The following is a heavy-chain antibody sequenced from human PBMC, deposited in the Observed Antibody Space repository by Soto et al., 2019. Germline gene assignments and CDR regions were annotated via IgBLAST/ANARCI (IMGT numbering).Heavy chain of an antibody. V-gene: IGHV4-4*02. D-gene: IGHD1-26*01. Sequence: SETLSLTCAVSGGSISSSNWWSWVRQPPGKGLEWIGEIYHSGSTNYNPSLKSRVTISVDKSKNQFSLKLSSVTAADTAVYYCARGGGGSYYVFRYWGQGTLVTGSS. J-gene: IGHJ1*01. CDR2: IYHSGST. CDR3: ARGGGGSYYVFRY. CDR1: GGSISSSNW.